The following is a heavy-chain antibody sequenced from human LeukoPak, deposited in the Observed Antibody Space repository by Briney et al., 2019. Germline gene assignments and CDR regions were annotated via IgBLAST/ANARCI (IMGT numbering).Heavy chain of an antibody. Sequence: GGSLRLFCAASVFPVSSNYMSWARQDSGKGLEWVSDIYSGCSTYYADSVKGRFTISRDNAKNTLYLQMNSLRAEDTAVYYCARGTTVTHSFDYWGQGTLVSVSS. D-gene: IGHD4-17*01. CDR3: ARGTTVTHSFDY. J-gene: IGHJ4*02. CDR2: IYSGCST. CDR1: VFPVSSNY. V-gene: IGHV3-66*02.